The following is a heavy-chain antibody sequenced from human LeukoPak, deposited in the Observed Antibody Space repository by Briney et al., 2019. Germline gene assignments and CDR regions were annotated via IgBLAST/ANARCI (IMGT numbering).Heavy chain of an antibody. D-gene: IGHD2-2*01. J-gene: IGHJ3*01. Sequence: GGSARLSCAASGFTFSSYWMTWVRQAPGKGLERVANIKHDGSQQYYGDSVKGRFTISRDNAKNSLYLQLNSLRAEDSAVYYCAREVPGAMNAFDVWGRGTMLTVSS. CDR2: IKHDGSQQ. CDR1: GFTFSSYW. CDR3: AREVPGAMNAFDV. V-gene: IGHV3-7*01.